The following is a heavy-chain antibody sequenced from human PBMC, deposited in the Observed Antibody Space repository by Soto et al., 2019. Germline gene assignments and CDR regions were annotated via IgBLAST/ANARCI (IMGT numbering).Heavy chain of an antibody. CDR1: GGTFSSYT. V-gene: IGHV1-69*02. J-gene: IGHJ4*02. D-gene: IGHD2-21*01. CDR3: ASRDCGGDCYDY. Sequence: ASVKVSCKASGGTFSSYTISWVRQAPGQGLEWMGRIIPILGIANYAQKFQGRVTITADKSTSTAYMELSSLRSEDTAVYYCASRDCGGDCYDYWGQGTLVTVSS. CDR2: IIPILGIA.